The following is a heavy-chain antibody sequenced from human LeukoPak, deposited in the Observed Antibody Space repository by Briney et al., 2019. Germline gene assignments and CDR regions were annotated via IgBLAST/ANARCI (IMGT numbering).Heavy chain of an antibody. D-gene: IGHD6-13*01. CDR3: ARDEAGAIAAAGTSWLDP. Sequence: SETLSLTCTVSGGSISSGGYYWSWIRQHPGTGLEWIGYIYYSGSTYYNPSLKSRVTISVDTSKSQFSLKLSSVTAADTAVYYCARDEAGAIAAAGTSWLDPWGQGTLVTVSS. J-gene: IGHJ5*02. CDR1: GGSISSGGYY. CDR2: IYYSGST. V-gene: IGHV4-31*03.